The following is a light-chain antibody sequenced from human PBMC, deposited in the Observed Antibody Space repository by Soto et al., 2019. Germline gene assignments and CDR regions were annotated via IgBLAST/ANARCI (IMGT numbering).Light chain of an antibody. CDR1: QTISTS. CDR3: QQSYSTPT. Sequence: DIQMTQSPSSLSASVGDRVTISCRAIQTISTSLNWYQQKPGKAPKLLIYAASTLQSGVPSRFRGSGSGTDFTLTINNLQPEDFATYYCQQSYSTPTFGGGNKVEIK. J-gene: IGKJ4*01. CDR2: AAS. V-gene: IGKV1-39*01.